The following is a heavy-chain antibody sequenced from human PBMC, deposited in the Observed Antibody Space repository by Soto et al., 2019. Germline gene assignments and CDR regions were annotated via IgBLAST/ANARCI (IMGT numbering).Heavy chain of an antibody. D-gene: IGHD3-16*01. Sequence: QVQLVESGGGVVQPGTSLRLSCVGSGFTFRSYVIHWVRQAPGKGLAWVALTSYDGSNKDYGDSVKGRFTSSRDNSRNTVDLQMDSLRREDTALYYCARWGTTGGLDVWCQGTLVSVSS. J-gene: IGHJ1*01. V-gene: IGHV3-33*05. CDR2: TSYDGSNK. CDR1: GFTFRSYV. CDR3: ARWGTTGGLDV.